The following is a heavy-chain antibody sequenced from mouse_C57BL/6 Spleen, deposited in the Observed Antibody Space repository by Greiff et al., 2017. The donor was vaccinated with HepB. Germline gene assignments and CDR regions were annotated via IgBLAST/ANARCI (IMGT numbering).Heavy chain of an antibody. D-gene: IGHD2-4*01. Sequence: EVQLQQSGPELVKPGASVKISCKASGYTFTDYYMNWVKQSHGKSLEWIGDINPNNGGTSYNQKFKGKATLTVDKSSSTAYMELRSLTSEDSAVYYCAGGDYDNYYFDYWGQGTTLTVSS. CDR1: GYTFTDYY. CDR3: AGGDYDNYYFDY. CDR2: INPNNGGT. V-gene: IGHV1-26*01. J-gene: IGHJ2*01.